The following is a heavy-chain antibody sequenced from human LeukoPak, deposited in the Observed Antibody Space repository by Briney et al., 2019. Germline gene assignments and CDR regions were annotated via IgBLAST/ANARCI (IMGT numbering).Heavy chain of an antibody. D-gene: IGHD6-19*01. J-gene: IGHJ4*02. CDR3: ARDWLLSSGLDY. Sequence: ASVKVSCKASGYTFTGYYMHWVRQAPGQGLEWMGWINPNSGGTNYAQKFQGRVTMTRDTSISTAYMELSRLRSDDTAVCYCARDWLLSSGLDYWGQGTLVTVSS. CDR2: INPNSGGT. CDR1: GYTFTGYY. V-gene: IGHV1-2*02.